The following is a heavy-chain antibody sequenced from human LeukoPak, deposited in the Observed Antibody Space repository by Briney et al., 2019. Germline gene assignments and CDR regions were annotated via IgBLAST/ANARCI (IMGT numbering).Heavy chain of an antibody. CDR1: GGSISSYY. CDR2: IYYSGST. J-gene: IGHJ6*02. D-gene: IGHD3-9*01. V-gene: IGHV4-59*01. CDR3: AREPNDTLTGYYRYGMDV. Sequence: SETLSLTCTVSGGSISSYYWSWIRQPPGKGLEWIGYIYYSGSTNYNPSLKSRVTISVDTSKNQFSLKLSSVTAADTAVYYCAREPNDTLTGYYRYGMDVWGQGTTVTVSS.